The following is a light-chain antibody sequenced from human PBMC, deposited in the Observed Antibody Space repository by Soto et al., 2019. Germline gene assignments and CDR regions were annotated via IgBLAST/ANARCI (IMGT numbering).Light chain of an antibody. CDR2: EVS. J-gene: IGLJ1*01. Sequence: QSARTQPASVSGSPGQSITISCTGTSSDVGGYNYVSWYQQHPGKAPKLMIYEVSNRPSGVSNRFSGSKSGNTASLTISGLQAEDEADYYCSSYTSSSTPLYVFGTGTKVTVL. CDR1: SSDVGGYNY. CDR3: SSYTSSSTPLYV. V-gene: IGLV2-14*01.